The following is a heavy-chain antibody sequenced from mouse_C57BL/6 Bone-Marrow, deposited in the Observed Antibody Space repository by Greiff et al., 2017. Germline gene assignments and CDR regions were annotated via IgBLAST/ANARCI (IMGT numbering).Heavy chain of an antibody. Sequence: VQLQQSGAELVRPGASVKLSCTASGFNIKDDYMHWVKQRPEQGLEWIGWIDPENGDTEYASKFQGKATITADTSSNKAYLQLSSLTSEDTAVYYCTLYYGNSYAMDYWGQGTSVTGSS. D-gene: IGHD2-1*01. J-gene: IGHJ4*01. CDR1: GFNIKDDY. CDR2: IDPENGDT. V-gene: IGHV14-4*01. CDR3: TLYYGNSYAMDY.